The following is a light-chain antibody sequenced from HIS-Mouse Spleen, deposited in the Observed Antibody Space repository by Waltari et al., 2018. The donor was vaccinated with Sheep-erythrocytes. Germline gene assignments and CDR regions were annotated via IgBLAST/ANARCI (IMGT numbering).Light chain of an antibody. CDR3: QSADSSGTYV. Sequence: SYELTQPPSVSVSPGQTARTTCSGDALPKQYAYWYQQKPGQAPGPVIYKDSERPSGIPERFSGSSSGTTVTLTISGVQAEDEADYYCQSADSSGTYVFGTGTKVTVL. CDR2: KDS. J-gene: IGLJ1*01. CDR1: ALPKQY. V-gene: IGLV3-25*03.